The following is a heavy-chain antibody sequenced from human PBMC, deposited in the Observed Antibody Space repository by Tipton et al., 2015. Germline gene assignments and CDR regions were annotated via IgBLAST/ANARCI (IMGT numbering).Heavy chain of an antibody. V-gene: IGHV5-51*01. J-gene: IGHJ4*02. Sequence: QLVQSGAVVKKPGESLKISCKGSEDIFRSYWIGWVRQMPGKGLEWMGIIYPADFDTEYNPSFQGQVTMSVDRSASAAFLQWASLKASDAGMYYCARQTSYYHSSGIDYWGQGTLVTVSS. CDR2: IYPADFDT. D-gene: IGHD3-22*01. CDR1: EDIFRSYW. CDR3: ARQTSYYHSSGIDY.